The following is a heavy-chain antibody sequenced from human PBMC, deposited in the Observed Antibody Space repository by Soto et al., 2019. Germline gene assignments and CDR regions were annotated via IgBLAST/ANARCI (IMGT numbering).Heavy chain of an antibody. V-gene: IGHV3-72*01. J-gene: IGHJ4*02. CDR3: ARGPYDFWSGALFDY. CDR1: GFTFSDHY. Sequence: EVQLVESGGGLVQPGGSLRLSCAASGFTFSDHYMDWVRQAPGKGLEWVGRTRNKANSYTTEYAASVKGRFTISRDDSKTSLYLQMNSLKSEDTAVYYCARGPYDFWSGALFDYWGQGTLVTVSS. CDR2: TRNKANSYTT. D-gene: IGHD3-3*01.